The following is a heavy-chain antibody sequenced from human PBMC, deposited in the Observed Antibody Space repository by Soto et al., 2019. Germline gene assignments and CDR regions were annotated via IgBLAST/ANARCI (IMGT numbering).Heavy chain of an antibody. Sequence: SETLSLTCTVSGGSISSGGYYWSWIRQHPGKGLEWIGYIYYSGSTYYNPSLKSRVTISVDTSKNQFSLKLSSVTAADTAVYYCARVPYYYDSSGLMYYFDYWGQGTLVTVSS. J-gene: IGHJ4*02. CDR3: ARVPYYYDSSGLMYYFDY. V-gene: IGHV4-31*03. CDR1: GGSISSGGYY. CDR2: IYYSGST. D-gene: IGHD3-22*01.